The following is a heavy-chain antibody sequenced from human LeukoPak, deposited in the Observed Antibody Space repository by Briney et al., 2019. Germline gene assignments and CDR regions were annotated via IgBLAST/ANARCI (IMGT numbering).Heavy chain of an antibody. CDR2: ISGSGGST. CDR3: AKDSSRRIQLWLEYFDY. CDR1: GSTFGSYG. V-gene: IGHV3-23*01. Sequence: GGSLRLACPPAGSTFGSYGIGWARQPPGNGLEWVSAISGSGGSTYYADSVKGRFTISRGNSKNTLYLQMSRLRAEDAAVYYCAKDSSRRIQLWLEYFDYWGQGTLVTVSS. J-gene: IGHJ4*02. D-gene: IGHD5-18*01.